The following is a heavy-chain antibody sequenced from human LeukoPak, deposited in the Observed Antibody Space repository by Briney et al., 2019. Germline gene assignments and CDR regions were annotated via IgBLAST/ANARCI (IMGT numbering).Heavy chain of an antibody. CDR3: AKYETWTSGRYFDY. J-gene: IGHJ4*02. D-gene: IGHD6-19*01. V-gene: IGHV3-23*01. Sequence: GGSLRLSCAASGFTFSSYAMNWVRQAPGKGLEWVSTISGSGGSTYYADSVQGRFTISRDNSKNTLYLQLDSLRAEDTALYYCAKYETWTSGRYFDYWGQGTLVTVSS. CDR1: GFTFSSYA. CDR2: ISGSGGST.